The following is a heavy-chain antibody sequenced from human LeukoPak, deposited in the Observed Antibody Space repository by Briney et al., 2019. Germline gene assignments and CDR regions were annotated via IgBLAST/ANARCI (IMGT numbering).Heavy chain of an antibody. D-gene: IGHD2-15*01. CDR2: ISNTGRAT. V-gene: IGHV3-23*01. J-gene: IGHJ5*02. Sequence: PGGSLRLSCVASGFTFSSYSMHWVRQAPGEGLEWLSGISNTGRATDYADSIKGRFTISRDNSKNTVFLQMNSLRAEDTAEYFCAHQVLPNDEFFDHWGQGTLVTVSS. CDR1: GFTFSSYS. CDR3: AHQVLPNDEFFDH.